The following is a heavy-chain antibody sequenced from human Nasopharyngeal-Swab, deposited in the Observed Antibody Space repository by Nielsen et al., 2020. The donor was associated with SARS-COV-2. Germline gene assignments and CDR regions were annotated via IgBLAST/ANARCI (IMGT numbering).Heavy chain of an antibody. CDR3: AKDPVGYVPLYYFDY. V-gene: IGHV3-30-3*02. Sequence: WIRQPPGKGLEWVAVISYDGSNKYYADSVKGRFTISRDNSKNTLYLQMNSLRAEDTAVYYCAKDPVGYVPLYYFDYWGQGTLVTVSS. D-gene: IGHD5-12*01. CDR2: ISYDGSNK. J-gene: IGHJ4*02.